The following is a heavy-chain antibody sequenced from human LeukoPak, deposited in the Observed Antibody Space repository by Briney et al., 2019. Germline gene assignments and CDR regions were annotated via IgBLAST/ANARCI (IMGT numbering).Heavy chain of an antibody. Sequence: PGGSLRLSCAASGFTFSEYAMNWVRQAPGKGLEWVSTISGSDGSTYYADSVKGRFTISRDNSKNTLYLQMNSLRAEDTAVYYCAKDSGWFGELNDAFDIWGQGTMVTVSS. D-gene: IGHD3-10*01. J-gene: IGHJ3*02. V-gene: IGHV3-23*01. CDR2: ISGSDGST. CDR3: AKDSGWFGELNDAFDI. CDR1: GFTFSEYA.